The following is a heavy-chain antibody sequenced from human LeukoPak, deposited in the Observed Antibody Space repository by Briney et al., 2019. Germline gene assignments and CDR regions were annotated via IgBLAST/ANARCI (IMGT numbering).Heavy chain of an antibody. CDR3: AREWQGGIAEAGTRIEGDY. D-gene: IGHD6-13*01. CDR2: IKQDGSEK. V-gene: IGHV3-7*01. Sequence: QAGGSLRLSCAVSGFSVSGYWMTWVRQAPGKGLEWVANIKQDGSEKNYVDSVKGRFTISRDNAENSLFLQMNSLRVEDTAVYYCAREWQGGIAEAGTRIEGDYWGQGTLVAVSS. J-gene: IGHJ4*02. CDR1: GFSVSGYW.